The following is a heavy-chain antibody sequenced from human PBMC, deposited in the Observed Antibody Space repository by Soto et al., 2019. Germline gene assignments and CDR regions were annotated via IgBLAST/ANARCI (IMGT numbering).Heavy chain of an antibody. J-gene: IGHJ4*02. CDR2: IYWNDDK. D-gene: IGHD6-25*01. Sequence: QITLKESGPTLVKPTQTLTLTCTFSGFSLITTGEGVGWIRQPPGKALEWLAVIYWNDDKSYSPSLKSRLTTSKDTSKKQVVLTMMNMAPVDTGTYYCAQVDDVAALFAYLGQGTLVTVSS. CDR3: AQVDDVAALFAY. V-gene: IGHV2-5*01. CDR1: GFSLITTGEG.